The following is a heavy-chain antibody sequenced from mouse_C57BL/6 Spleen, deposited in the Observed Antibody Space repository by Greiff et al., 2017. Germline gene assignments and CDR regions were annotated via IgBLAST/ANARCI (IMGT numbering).Heavy chain of an antibody. J-gene: IGHJ4*01. CDR1: GFTFSDYY. CDR2: ISNGGGST. CDR3: ARPLSYDYDGTPYAMDY. V-gene: IGHV5-12*01. D-gene: IGHD2-4*01. Sequence: EVQLVESGGGLVQPGGSLKLSCAASGFTFSDYYMYWVRQTPEKRLEWVAYISNGGGSTYYPDTVKGRFTISRDNAKDTLYLQMSRLKSEDTAMYYCARPLSYDYDGTPYAMDYWGQGTSVTVSS.